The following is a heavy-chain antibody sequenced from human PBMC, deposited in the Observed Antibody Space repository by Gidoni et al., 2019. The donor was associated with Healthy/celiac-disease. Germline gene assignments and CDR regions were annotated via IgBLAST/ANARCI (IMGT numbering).Heavy chain of an antibody. CDR1: AATFSSYA. CDR2: IIPIFGTA. D-gene: IGHD2-8*01. J-gene: IGHJ5*02. CDR3: ARDSYLGTNDNWFDP. Sequence: QVQLVQSGAEVKQPGSSLKASCKSSAATFSSYAISWVRQAPGQGLEWMGGIIPIFGTANYAQKFQGRVTITADESTSTAYMELSSLRSEDTAVYYCARDSYLGTNDNWFDPGGQGTLVTVSS. V-gene: IGHV1-69*12.